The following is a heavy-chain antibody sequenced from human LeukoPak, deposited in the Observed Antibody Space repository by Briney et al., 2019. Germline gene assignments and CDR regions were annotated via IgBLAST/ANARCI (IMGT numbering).Heavy chain of an antibody. CDR1: GFTFSSYA. CDR2: ISGSGAST. V-gene: IGHV3-23*01. J-gene: IGHJ6*03. Sequence: GGSLGLSCAASGFTFSSYAMSWVRQAPGKGLEWVSLISGSGASTYYADSVKGRFTISRDNSKNTLYLQMNSLRAEDTAVYYCAKGDGDYYYYYYMDVWGKGTTVTISS. CDR3: AKGDGDYYYYYYMDV. D-gene: IGHD4-17*01.